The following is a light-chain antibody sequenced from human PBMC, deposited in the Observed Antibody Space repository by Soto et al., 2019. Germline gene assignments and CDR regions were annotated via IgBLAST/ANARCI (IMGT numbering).Light chain of an antibody. CDR3: AHYDNSPPFT. J-gene: IGKJ3*01. CDR1: QSVSSRY. CDR2: GAS. Sequence: EIVLTQSPGTLSLSPGERATLSCRASQSVSSRYLAWYQQKPGQAPRLLIYGASSRATGIPDRFSGSGSGTDFTLTINRLEPEDFAVYYCAHYDNSPPFTFGPGTKVDIK. V-gene: IGKV3-20*01.